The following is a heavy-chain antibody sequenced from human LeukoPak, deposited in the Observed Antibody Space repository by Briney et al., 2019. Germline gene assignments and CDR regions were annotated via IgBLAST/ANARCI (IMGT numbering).Heavy chain of an antibody. CDR2: IYYSGST. J-gene: IGHJ4*02. V-gene: IGHV4-59*01. Sequence: PSETLSLTCTVSGGSISGYYWSWIRQPPGKGLEWIGYIYYSGSTNYNPSLKSRVTISVDTSKNQFSLKLSSVTAADTAVYYCAREDYDSSGYYYDYWGQGTLVTVSS. CDR3: AREDYDSSGYYYDY. CDR1: GGSISGYY. D-gene: IGHD3-22*01.